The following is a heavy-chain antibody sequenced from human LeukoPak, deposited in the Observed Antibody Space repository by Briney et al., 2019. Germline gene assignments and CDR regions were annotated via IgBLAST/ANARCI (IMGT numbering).Heavy chain of an antibody. CDR2: TYYRSKWYN. CDR3: ARDGTVTTGFDY. Sequence: SQTLSLTCAISGDSFSSNSAAWNWIGQSPSRALAWLGRTYYRSKWYNGYAVSVKSRITINPDTSKNQFSLQLNSVTPEDTAVYYCARDGTVTTGFDYWGQGTLVTVSS. J-gene: IGHJ4*02. D-gene: IGHD4-11*01. V-gene: IGHV6-1*01. CDR1: GDSFSSNSAA.